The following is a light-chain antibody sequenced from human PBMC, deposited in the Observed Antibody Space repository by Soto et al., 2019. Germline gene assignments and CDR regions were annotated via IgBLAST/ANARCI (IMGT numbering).Light chain of an antibody. CDR1: QSLVHSDGNTH. V-gene: IGKV2-30*02. CDR2: RVS. J-gene: IGKJ4*01. CDR3: MQGTHSPLT. Sequence: VVMTQSPVSLPVILGQPASISCRSSQSLVHSDGNTHHIWFQQRPGQSPRRLIYRVSERDSGVPDRFSGSGSGTDFTLKISRVEAEDVGVYYCMQGTHSPLTFGGGTKVEIK.